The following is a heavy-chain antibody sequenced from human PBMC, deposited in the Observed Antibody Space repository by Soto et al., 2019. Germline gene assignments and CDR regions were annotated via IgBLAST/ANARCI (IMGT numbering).Heavy chain of an antibody. V-gene: IGHV3-21*01. CDR2: ISSSSSYI. CDR1: GFTFSSYS. Sequence: GGSLRLSCAASGFTFSSYSMNWVRQAPGKGLEWVSSISSSSSYIYYADSAKGRFTISRDNAKNSLYLQMNSLRAEDTAVYYCARGPRGAYYGMDVWGQGTTVTVSS. CDR3: ARGPRGAYYGMDV. D-gene: IGHD3-10*01. J-gene: IGHJ6*02.